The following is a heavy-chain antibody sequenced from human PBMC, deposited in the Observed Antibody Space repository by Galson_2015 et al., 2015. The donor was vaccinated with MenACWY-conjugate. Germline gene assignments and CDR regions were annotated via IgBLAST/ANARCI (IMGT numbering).Heavy chain of an antibody. CDR2: ISGSGGNT. CDR1: GFTFSSYA. V-gene: IGHV3-23*01. CDR3: ATTYSSPGYYYYMDV. D-gene: IGHD5-18*01. Sequence: SLRLSCAASGFTFSSYAMSWVRQAPGKGLEWVSAISGSGGNTYYADSVKGRFTISRDNSKNTLYLQINSLRAEDTAVNYCATTYSSPGYYYYMDVWGRGTAVTVSS. J-gene: IGHJ6*03.